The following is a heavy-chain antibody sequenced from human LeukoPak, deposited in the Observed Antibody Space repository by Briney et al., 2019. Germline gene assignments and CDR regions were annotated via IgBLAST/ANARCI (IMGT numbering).Heavy chain of an antibody. J-gene: IGHJ4*02. Sequence: SETLSLTCAVYGGSFSGYYWSWIRQPPGKGLEWIGEINHSGSTNYNPSLKSRVTISVDTSKNQFSLKLSSVTAADTAVYYCARAGGSGLTGYHLDYWGQGTLVTVPS. CDR1: GGSFSGYY. CDR3: ARAGGSGLTGYHLDY. V-gene: IGHV4-34*01. D-gene: IGHD3-9*01. CDR2: INHSGST.